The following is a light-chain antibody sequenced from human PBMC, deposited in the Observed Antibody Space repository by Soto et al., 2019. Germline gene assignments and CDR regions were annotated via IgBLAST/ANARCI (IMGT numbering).Light chain of an antibody. V-gene: IGLV2-14*01. CDR1: SSDVGAYNY. Sequence: QSALTQPASVSGSPGQSITISCTGTSSDVGAYNYVSWYRQHPGKAPKLVIYEVSNRPSGISSRFSGSKSGNTASLTISGLQAEDEADYYCSSQTGSGTMIFGGGTKLTVL. CDR3: SSQTGSGTMI. CDR2: EVS. J-gene: IGLJ2*01.